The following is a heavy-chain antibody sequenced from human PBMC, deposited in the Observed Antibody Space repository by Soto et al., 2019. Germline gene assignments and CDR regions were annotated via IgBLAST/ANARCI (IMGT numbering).Heavy chain of an antibody. CDR2: IIPILGIA. Sequence: QVQLVQSGAEVKKPGSSVKVSCKASGGTFSSYTISWVRQAPGQGLEWMGRIIPILGIANYAQKFQGRVTITADKSTSTAYMELSSLRSEDTAVYYCAKFEDIVVGAVGAEYFQHWGQGTLVTVSS. D-gene: IGHD2-15*01. CDR1: GGTFSSYT. J-gene: IGHJ1*01. V-gene: IGHV1-69*02. CDR3: AKFEDIVVGAVGAEYFQH.